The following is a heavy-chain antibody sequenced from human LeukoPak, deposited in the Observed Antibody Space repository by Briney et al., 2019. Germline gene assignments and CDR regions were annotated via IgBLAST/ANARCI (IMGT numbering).Heavy chain of an antibody. Sequence: GGSLRLSCAASGFSFSNFWMRWVRQAPGKGLEWVANIRPDGSGTDYVDSVKGRFTISRDNAKNSLYLLMNSLRAGDTAVYYCARDSSGYFDYWGQGALVTVSS. V-gene: IGHV3-7*01. J-gene: IGHJ4*02. CDR2: IRPDGSGT. CDR1: GFSFSNFW. D-gene: IGHD3-22*01. CDR3: ARDSSGYFDY.